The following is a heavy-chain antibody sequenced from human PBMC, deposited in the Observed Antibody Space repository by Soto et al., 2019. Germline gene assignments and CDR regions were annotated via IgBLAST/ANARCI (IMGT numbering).Heavy chain of an antibody. Sequence: KASETLSLTCTVSGGSISSGDYYWSWIRQPPGKGLEWIGYIYYSGSTYYNPSLKSRVTISVDTSKNQFSLKLSSVTAADTAVYYCARGTLGYSYALYYFDYWGQGTLVTVSS. J-gene: IGHJ4*02. CDR2: IYYSGST. V-gene: IGHV4-30-4*01. CDR3: ARGTLGYSYALYYFDY. CDR1: GGSISSGDYY. D-gene: IGHD5-18*01.